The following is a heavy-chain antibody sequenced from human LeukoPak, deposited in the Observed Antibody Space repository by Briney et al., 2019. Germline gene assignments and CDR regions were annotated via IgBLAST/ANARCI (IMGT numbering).Heavy chain of an antibody. J-gene: IGHJ5*01. V-gene: IGHV1-8*01. D-gene: IGHD3-3*01. Sequence: GASAKVSCKASGYTFTSYDINWVRQATGQGLEWMVWMNPNSGNKGYAQKFQGRVTMTRNTSISTAYIELSRLRSEDTAVYYCARVFWSGYYSDWFDPWGQGTLVTVSS. CDR3: ARVFWSGYYSDWFDP. CDR2: MNPNSGNK. CDR1: GYTFTSYD.